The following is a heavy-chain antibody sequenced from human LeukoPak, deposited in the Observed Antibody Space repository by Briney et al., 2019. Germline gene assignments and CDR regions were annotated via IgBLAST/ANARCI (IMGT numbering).Heavy chain of an antibody. Sequence: PSETLSLTCTVSGGSISSYYWSWIRQPPGKGLEWIGYIYYSGSTNYNPSLESRVTISVDTSKNQFSLKLSSVTAADTAVYYCARGHGGQYYYDSSGYHPFDYWGQGTLVTVSS. J-gene: IGHJ4*02. D-gene: IGHD3-22*01. CDR3: ARGHGGQYYYDSSGYHPFDY. CDR2: IYYSGST. V-gene: IGHV4-59*01. CDR1: GGSISSYY.